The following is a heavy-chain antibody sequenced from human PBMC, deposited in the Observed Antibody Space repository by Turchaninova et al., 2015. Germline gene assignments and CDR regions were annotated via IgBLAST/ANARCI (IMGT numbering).Heavy chain of an antibody. Sequence: VQLVRSGTEVTKPGASVQVYGKASGQLFPSNDFSWVRQAPGQGLEGLGWISANGGTNSAQKLQGRLTMTTDTSTNTAYMDLRSLRSDDTAVYYCATDRAGRGYFDYWGQGTLVTVSS. D-gene: IGHD3-10*01. CDR2: ISANGGT. J-gene: IGHJ4*02. V-gene: IGHV1-18*01. CDR1: GQLFPSND. CDR3: ATDRAGRGYFDY.